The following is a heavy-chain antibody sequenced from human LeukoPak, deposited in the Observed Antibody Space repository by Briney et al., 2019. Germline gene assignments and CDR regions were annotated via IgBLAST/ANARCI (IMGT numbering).Heavy chain of an antibody. V-gene: IGHV1-46*01. J-gene: IGHJ5*02. Sequence: GASVKVSCKASGYTFTSYYTHWVRQAPGQGLEWMGIINPSGGSTSYAQKFQGRVTMTRDTSTSTVYMELSSLRSEDTAVYYCARGLLGDYGDYVPFFDPWGQGTLVTVSS. CDR2: INPSGGST. CDR3: ARGLLGDYGDYVPFFDP. D-gene: IGHD4-17*01. CDR1: GYTFTSYY.